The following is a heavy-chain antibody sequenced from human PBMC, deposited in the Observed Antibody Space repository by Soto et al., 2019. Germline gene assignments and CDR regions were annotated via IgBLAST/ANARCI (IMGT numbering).Heavy chain of an antibody. J-gene: IGHJ4*02. Sequence: EVQVLESGGGLVQPGGSLRLSCAASGFTFSIFPMTWVRQAPGRGLEWVSAIRRSGDAIYYADSVRGRFTISRDNSKNTLYLHMNSLRAEDTAIYYCEIHYDIPTGALAYFDFWGQGSLVTVSS. D-gene: IGHD3-9*01. CDR1: GFTFSIFP. CDR3: EIHYDIPTGALAYFDF. V-gene: IGHV3-23*01. CDR2: IRRSGDAI.